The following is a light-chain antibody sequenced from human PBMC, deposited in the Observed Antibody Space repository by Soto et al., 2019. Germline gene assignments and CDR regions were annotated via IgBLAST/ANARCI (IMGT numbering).Light chain of an antibody. Sequence: DIQMTQSPSTLSASVGDRVTITCRASQSISSWLAWYQQKPGKAPKLLIYKASSLESGVPSRFSGSGSGTEFTLTISSLQPDAFATYYCQQYNSYSTFGQGTKREIK. CDR3: QQYNSYST. V-gene: IGKV1-5*03. J-gene: IGKJ2*01. CDR2: KAS. CDR1: QSISSW.